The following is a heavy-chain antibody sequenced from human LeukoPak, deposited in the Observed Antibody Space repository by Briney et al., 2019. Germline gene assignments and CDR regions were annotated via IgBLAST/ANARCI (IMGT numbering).Heavy chain of an antibody. D-gene: IGHD6-13*01. Sequence: GESLKISCKGSGYSFTSYWIGWVRQMPGKGLEWMGIIYPGDSDTRYSPSFQGQVTISADKSISTAYLQWSSLKASDTAMYYCAGRRGPYSSSPNYFDYWGQGTLVTVSS. CDR1: GYSFTSYW. J-gene: IGHJ4*02. V-gene: IGHV5-51*01. CDR3: AGRRGPYSSSPNYFDY. CDR2: IYPGDSDT.